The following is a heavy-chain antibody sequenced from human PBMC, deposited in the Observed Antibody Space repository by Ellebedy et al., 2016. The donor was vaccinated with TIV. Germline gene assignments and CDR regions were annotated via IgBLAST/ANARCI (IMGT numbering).Heavy chain of an antibody. CDR2: ISYDGSNK. D-gene: IGHD2-2*01. J-gene: IGHJ4*02. CDR3: ARAREYCSSTSCYYFDY. Sequence: GESLKISCAASGFTFSSYAMHWVRQAPGKGLEWVAVISYDGSNKYYADSVKGRFTISRDNSKNTLYLQMNSLRAEDTAVYYCARAREYCSSTSCYYFDYWGQGTLVTVSS. V-gene: IGHV3-30-3*01. CDR1: GFTFSSYA.